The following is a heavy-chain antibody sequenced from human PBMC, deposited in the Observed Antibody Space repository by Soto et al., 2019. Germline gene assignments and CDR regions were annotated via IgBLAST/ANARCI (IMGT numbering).Heavy chain of an antibody. V-gene: IGHV2-5*01. CDR2: FCWNGDK. CDR3: ARRLTSQTFVGYFDF. J-gene: IGHJ4*02. CDR1: GFSLSSSGVG. D-gene: IGHD3-16*01. Sequence: QITLKESGPTLVKPTQTLTLTCTFSGFSLSSSGVGVGWIRQPPGKALEWLALFCWNGDKRCSPSLGSRLTITRDTSRTQVVVTRTNMDPVDTATYYCARRLTSQTFVGYFDFWGQGTLVTVSS.